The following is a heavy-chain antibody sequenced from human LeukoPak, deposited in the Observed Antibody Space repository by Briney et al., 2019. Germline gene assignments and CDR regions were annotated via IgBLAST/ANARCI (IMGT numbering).Heavy chain of an antibody. Sequence: SETLSLTCAVYGGSFSGYYWSWIRQPPGKGLEWIGEINHSGSTNYNPSLKSRVTISVDTSKNQFSLKLSSVTAADTAVYYCVRVGRLRYYYGSERRGWFDPWGQGTLVTVSS. J-gene: IGHJ5*02. V-gene: IGHV4-34*01. CDR3: VRVGRLRYYYGSERRGWFDP. CDR1: GGSFSGYY. CDR2: INHSGST. D-gene: IGHD3-10*01.